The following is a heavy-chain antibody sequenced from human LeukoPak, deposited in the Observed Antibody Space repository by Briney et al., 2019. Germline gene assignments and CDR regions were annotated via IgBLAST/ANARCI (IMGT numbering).Heavy chain of an antibody. Sequence: PGGSLRLSCAASGFTFSSYGMHWVRQAPGKGLEWVAVISYDGSNKYYADSVKGRFTISRDNSKNTLYLQMNSLRAEDTAVYYCAKDPLRGKYYYGMDVWGQGTTVTVSS. CDR3: AKDPLRGKYYYGMDV. CDR1: GFTFSSYG. D-gene: IGHD3-10*01. CDR2: ISYDGSNK. V-gene: IGHV3-30*18. J-gene: IGHJ6*02.